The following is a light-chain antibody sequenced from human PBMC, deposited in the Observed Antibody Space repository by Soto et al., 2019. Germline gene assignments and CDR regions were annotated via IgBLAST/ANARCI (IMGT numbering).Light chain of an antibody. Sequence: EIVLTQSPATLSLSPGEGASLSCRASQNISTYLAWYQQRPGQVPRLLIYGVSKRAPAIPPRFSGSGSGTDFTLSVSGLETEDFAVYYCHQRKSWPRTFGQGTKVDI. CDR2: GVS. CDR3: HQRKSWPRT. CDR1: QNISTY. V-gene: IGKV3-11*01. J-gene: IGKJ1*01.